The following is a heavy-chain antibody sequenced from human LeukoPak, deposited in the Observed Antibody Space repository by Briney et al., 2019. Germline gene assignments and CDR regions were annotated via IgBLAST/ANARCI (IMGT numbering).Heavy chain of an antibody. CDR3: ARGPYYYDSSGYYIPYYGMDV. CDR2: IYHSGST. Sequence: SETLSLTCTVSGGSISSSGYYWGWIRQPPGKGLEWIGEIYHSGSTNYNPSLKSRVTISVGKSKNQFSLKLSSVTAADTAVYYCARGPYYYDSSGYYIPYYGMDVWGQGTTVTVSS. V-gene: IGHV4-39*07. CDR1: GGSISSSGYY. J-gene: IGHJ6*02. D-gene: IGHD3-22*01.